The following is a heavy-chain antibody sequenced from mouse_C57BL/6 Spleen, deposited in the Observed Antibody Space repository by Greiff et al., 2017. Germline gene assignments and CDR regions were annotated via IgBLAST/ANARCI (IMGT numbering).Heavy chain of an antibody. CDR1: GYTFTDYY. Sequence: EVQLQQSGPVLVKPGASVKMSCKASGYTFTDYYMNWVKQSHGKSLEWIGVINPYNGGTSYNQKFKGKATLTVDKSSSTAYMELNSLTSEDSAVYYCARTEGLYDGYLYFDYRGHSTTLTLSS. D-gene: IGHD2-3*01. V-gene: IGHV1-19*01. CDR2: INPYNGGT. J-gene: IGHJ2*01. CDR3: ARTEGLYDGYLYFDY.